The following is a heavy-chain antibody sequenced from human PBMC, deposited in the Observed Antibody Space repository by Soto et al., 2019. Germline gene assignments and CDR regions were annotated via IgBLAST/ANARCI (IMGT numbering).Heavy chain of an antibody. CDR2: INHSGTT. Sequence: QVQLQQWGAGLLKPSETLSLTCAVYGGSFSGYYWSWIRQPPGKALEWIGEINHSGTTNYSPSLKSRVTISVDTSKNQFSLKLSSVTAADTAVYYCARGGGGRYSVHWFDPWGQGTLATVSS. V-gene: IGHV4-34*01. J-gene: IGHJ5*02. CDR1: GGSFSGYY. CDR3: ARGGGGRYSVHWFDP. D-gene: IGHD1-26*01.